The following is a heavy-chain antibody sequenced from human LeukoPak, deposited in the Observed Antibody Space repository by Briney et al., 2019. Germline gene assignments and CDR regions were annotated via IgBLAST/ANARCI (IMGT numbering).Heavy chain of an antibody. V-gene: IGHV3-23*01. CDR3: AHTGGSGWYVDY. J-gene: IGHJ4*02. CDR2: ISGSGGST. D-gene: IGHD6-19*01. CDR1: GFTSSSYA. Sequence: PGGSLRLSCAASGFTSSSYAMSWVRQAPGKGLEWVSAISGSGGSTYYADSVKGRFTISRDNSKNTLYLQMNSLRAEDTAVYYCAHTGGSGWYVDYWGQGTLVTVSS.